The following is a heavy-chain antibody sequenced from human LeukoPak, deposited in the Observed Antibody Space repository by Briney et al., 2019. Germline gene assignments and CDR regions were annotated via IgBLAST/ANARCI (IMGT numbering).Heavy chain of an antibody. J-gene: IGHJ5*02. D-gene: IGHD3-22*01. Sequence: GASLQISRKGSGYSFTSYWIGWVRPMPGKGLEWMGIIHPGDSDTRYGPSFQGQVTISADKSISTAYLQWSSLKASDTAMYYCARLGDISGYYWFDPWGQGTLVTVSS. V-gene: IGHV5-51*01. CDR1: GYSFTSYW. CDR2: IHPGDSDT. CDR3: ARLGDISGYYWFDP.